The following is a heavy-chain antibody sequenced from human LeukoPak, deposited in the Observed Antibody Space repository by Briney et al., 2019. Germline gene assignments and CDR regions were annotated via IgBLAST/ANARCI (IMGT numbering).Heavy chain of an antibody. Sequence: GGSLRLSCAASGFTFSSYGMHWVRQAPGKGLEWVAVISYDGSNKYYADSVKGRFTISRDNSKNTLYLQMNSLRAEDTAVYYCARDSGIAVSLDAFDIWGQGTMVTVSS. D-gene: IGHD6-19*01. CDR2: ISYDGSNK. V-gene: IGHV3-30*03. CDR3: ARDSGIAVSLDAFDI. J-gene: IGHJ3*02. CDR1: GFTFSSYG.